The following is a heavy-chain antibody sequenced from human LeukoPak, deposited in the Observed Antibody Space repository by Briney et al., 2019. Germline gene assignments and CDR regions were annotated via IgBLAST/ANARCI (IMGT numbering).Heavy chain of an antibody. CDR3: ARAYGSEEDYYYGMDV. Sequence: ASGTLSLTCAVSGGSISSSNWWSWVRQPPGKGLDGIGEIYHSGSTNYNPSLKSRVTISVDKSKNQFSLKLSSVTAADTAVYYCARAYGSEEDYYYGMDVWGKGTTVTVSS. J-gene: IGHJ6*04. CDR1: GGSISSSNW. D-gene: IGHD3-10*01. V-gene: IGHV4-4*02. CDR2: IYHSGST.